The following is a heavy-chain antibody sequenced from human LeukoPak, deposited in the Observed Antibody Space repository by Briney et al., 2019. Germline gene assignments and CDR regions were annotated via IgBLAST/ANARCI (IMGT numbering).Heavy chain of an antibody. Sequence: ASVKVSCKASGYTFTGYYMHWVRQAPGQGLEWMGWISAYNGNTNYAQKLQGRVTMTTDTSTSTAYMELRSLRSDDTAVYYCARDNEWLDYWGQGTLVSVSS. V-gene: IGHV1-18*04. CDR2: ISAYNGNT. CDR1: GYTFTGYY. J-gene: IGHJ4*02. D-gene: IGHD6-19*01. CDR3: ARDNEWLDY.